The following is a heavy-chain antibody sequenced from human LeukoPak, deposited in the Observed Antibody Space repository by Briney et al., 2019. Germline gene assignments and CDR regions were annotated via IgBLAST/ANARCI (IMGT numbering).Heavy chain of an antibody. CDR1: GGSISSYY. CDR3: ARQIASAGTAGFDF. J-gene: IGHJ4*02. CDR2: IYSTGST. Sequence: SETLSLTCTVSGGSISSYYWSWIRQPAGKGLEWIGRIYSTGSTNYNPSLKSRVTMSVDTSKNQSSLRLRSVTAADTAVYYCARQIASAGTAGFDFWGQGALDTVSS. V-gene: IGHV4-4*07. D-gene: IGHD6-13*01.